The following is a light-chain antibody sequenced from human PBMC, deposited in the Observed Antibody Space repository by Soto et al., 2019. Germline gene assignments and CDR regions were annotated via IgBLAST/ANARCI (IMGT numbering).Light chain of an antibody. Sequence: EIVMTQSPATLSLAPGERATLSCRASQSINSGLAWYQQKPGQAPRLLIYGASTRATGIPARFSGSGSGTEFTLTISSLQSEDFGVYYCQQYDNWRAFGQGTKVEN. V-gene: IGKV3-15*01. CDR3: QQYDNWRA. CDR2: GAS. CDR1: QSINSG. J-gene: IGKJ1*01.